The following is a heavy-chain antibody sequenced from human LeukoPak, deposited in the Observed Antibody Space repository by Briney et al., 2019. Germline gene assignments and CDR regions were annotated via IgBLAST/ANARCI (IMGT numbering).Heavy chain of an antibody. J-gene: IGHJ4*02. V-gene: IGHV3-23*01. CDR1: GLTFSSYA. Sequence: GGSLRLSCAASGLTFSSYAMSWVRQAPGKGLEWVSAISGSGGSTYYADSVKGRFTISRGNSKNTLYLQMNSLRAEDTAVYYCAKLIAAASNRNFDYWGQGTLVTVSS. CDR3: AKLIAAASNRNFDY. D-gene: IGHD6-13*01. CDR2: ISGSGGST.